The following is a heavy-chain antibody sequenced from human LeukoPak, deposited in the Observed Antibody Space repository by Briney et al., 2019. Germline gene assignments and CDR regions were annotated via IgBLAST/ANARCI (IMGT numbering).Heavy chain of an antibody. CDR2: IKQDESEK. V-gene: IGHV3-7*01. Sequence: GGSLRLSCVFSGFTFSNYWMSWVRQAPGKGLEWVANIKQDESEKHYVDSVKGRFTISRDNAKNSLYLQMNSLRAEDTAVYYCARSPYSSGWYGYYFDYWGQGTLVTVSS. J-gene: IGHJ4*02. CDR3: ARSPYSSGWYGYYFDY. D-gene: IGHD6-19*01. CDR1: GFTFSNYW.